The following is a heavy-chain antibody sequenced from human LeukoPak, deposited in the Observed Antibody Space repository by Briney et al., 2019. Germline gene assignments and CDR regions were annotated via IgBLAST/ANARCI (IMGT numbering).Heavy chain of an antibody. CDR3: ARGIFGVVIISPDYYYYYMDV. D-gene: IGHD3-3*01. Sequence: SETLSLTCTVSGGSISSNSFYWGWIRQPPGKGLEWIGSIYYSGSTYYNPSLKSRVTISVDTSKNQFSLKLSSVTAADTAVYYCARGIFGVVIISPDYYYYYMDVWGKGTTVTVSS. CDR1: GGSISSNSFY. V-gene: IGHV4-39*07. J-gene: IGHJ6*03. CDR2: IYYSGST.